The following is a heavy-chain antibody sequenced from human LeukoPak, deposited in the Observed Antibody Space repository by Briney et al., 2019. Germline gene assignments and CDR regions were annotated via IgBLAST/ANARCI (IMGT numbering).Heavy chain of an antibody. J-gene: IGHJ5*02. D-gene: IGHD5-12*01. Sequence: SETLSLTCTVSGGSISSYYWSWIRQPPGKGLEWIGYIYYSGSTNYNPSLMSRVTISVDTSRNQFSLKLSSVTAADTAVYYCATGYSGYLNWFDPWGQGTLVTVSS. CDR2: IYYSGST. V-gene: IGHV4-59*01. CDR1: GGSISSYY. CDR3: ATGYSGYLNWFDP.